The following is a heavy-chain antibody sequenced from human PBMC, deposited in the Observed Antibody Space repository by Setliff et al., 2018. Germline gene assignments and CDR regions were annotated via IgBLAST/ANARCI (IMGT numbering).Heavy chain of an antibody. CDR3: ARGGASIIGGGYFDY. D-gene: IGHD3-10*01. CDR1: DDSFTSSRYY. CDR2: FYYSGST. J-gene: IGHJ4*02. V-gene: IGHV4-31*01. Sequence: SETLSLTCTVSDDSFTSSRYYWSWIRQHPGKGLEWIGYFYYSGSTSYNLSLKSLVTISVDTSKNQFSLKLRSVTAADTAVYYCARGGASIIGGGYFDYWGQGTLVTVSS.